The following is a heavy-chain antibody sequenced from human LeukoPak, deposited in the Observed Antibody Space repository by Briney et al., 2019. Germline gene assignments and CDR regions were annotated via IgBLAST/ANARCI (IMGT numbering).Heavy chain of an antibody. V-gene: IGHV4-39*07. J-gene: IGHJ4*02. D-gene: IGHD3-22*01. CDR2: IYYSGST. CDR1: GGSISSSSYY. Sequence: PSETLSLTCTVSGGSISSSSYYWGWIRQPPGKGLEWIGSIYYSGSTYYNPSLKSRVTISVDTSKNQFSLKLSSATAADTAVYYCARGEYYYDSSGQYFDYWGQGTLVTVSS. CDR3: ARGEYYYDSSGQYFDY.